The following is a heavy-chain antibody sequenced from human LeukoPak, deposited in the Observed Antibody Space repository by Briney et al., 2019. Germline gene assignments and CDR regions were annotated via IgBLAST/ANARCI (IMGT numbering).Heavy chain of an antibody. J-gene: IGHJ3*02. CDR2: MNPNSGNT. D-gene: IGHD3-22*01. CDR1: GYTFTSYD. Sequence: ASVKVSCKASGYTFTSYDISWVRQATGQGLEWMGWMNPNSGNTGYAQKFQGRVTMTRDSSISTAYLELSGLRSDDTAVYYCAREEHDSTPNAFDIWGQGTMVTVSS. CDR3: AREEHDSTPNAFDI. V-gene: IGHV1-8*02.